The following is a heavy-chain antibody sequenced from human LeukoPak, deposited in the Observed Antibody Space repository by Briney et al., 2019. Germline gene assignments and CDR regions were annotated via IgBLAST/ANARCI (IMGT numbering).Heavy chain of an antibody. J-gene: IGHJ4*02. CDR1: GDSISSSSCY. CDR2: MYYSGST. Sequence: SETLSLTCTVSGDSISSSSCYWGCVRQPPGKGLEWIGIMYYSGSTYYNPSLKSRVTISVDTSKNRFSLKLSTVTAADTAVYYCARRPTGDPKFDYWGQGTLVTVSS. V-gene: IGHV4-39*07. D-gene: IGHD7-27*01. CDR3: ARRPTGDPKFDY.